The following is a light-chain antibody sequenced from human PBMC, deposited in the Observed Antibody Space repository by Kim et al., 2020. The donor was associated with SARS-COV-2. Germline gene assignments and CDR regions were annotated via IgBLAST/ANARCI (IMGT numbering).Light chain of an antibody. V-gene: IGLV10-54*01. CDR2: RNN. Sequence: QAGLTQPPSVSKDLRQTATLTCTGNGNNVGNQGAAWLQQHQVHPPKLLSYRNNSRPSGISGSLSASRSGNTASLTITGLQPEDEADYYCSAWDTSLSAWLFGGGPQLTVL. J-gene: IGLJ2*01. CDR3: SAWDTSLSAWL. CDR1: GNNVGNQG.